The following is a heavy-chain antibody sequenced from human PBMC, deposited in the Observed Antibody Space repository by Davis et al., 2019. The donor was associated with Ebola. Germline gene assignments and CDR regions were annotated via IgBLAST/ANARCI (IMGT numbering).Heavy chain of an antibody. D-gene: IGHD3-22*01. CDR2: IKQDGGEK. Sequence: GESLKISCAASGFIFSNYWMSWVRQAPGKGPEWVAIIKQDGGEKYYVDSVKGRFTISRDNAKNSLYLQMNSLRAEDTAVYYCARGIPFRAITMIVVVMDYFDYWGQGTLVTVSS. J-gene: IGHJ4*02. CDR3: ARGIPFRAITMIVVVMDYFDY. V-gene: IGHV3-7*01. CDR1: GFIFSNYW.